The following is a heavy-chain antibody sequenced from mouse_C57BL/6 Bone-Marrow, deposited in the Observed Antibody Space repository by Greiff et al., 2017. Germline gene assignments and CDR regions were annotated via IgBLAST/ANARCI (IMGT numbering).Heavy chain of an antibody. Sequence: QVQLQQSGAKLAKPGASVKLSCTASGYTFTSYSMHWVQQRPGQGLEWIGYINPSSGYTKYNQKFKDKATLTADKSSSTAYLQLSSLTYEDSAVYYCARRSGYFNFDYWGQGTTLTVSA. CDR1: GYTFTSYS. J-gene: IGHJ2*01. CDR2: INPSSGYT. CDR3: ARRSGYFNFDY. D-gene: IGHD1-2*01. V-gene: IGHV1-7*01.